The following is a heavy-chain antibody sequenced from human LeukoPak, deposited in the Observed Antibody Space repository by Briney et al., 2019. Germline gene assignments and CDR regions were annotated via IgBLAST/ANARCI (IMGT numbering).Heavy chain of an antibody. D-gene: IGHD6-6*01. CDR2: ISNSGNTI. V-gene: IGHV3-11*04. CDR3: ARADDSSSGYFDY. J-gene: IGHJ4*02. CDR1: GFTFSDYY. Sequence: PGGSLRLSCAASGFTFSDYYMSWIRQAPGKGLEWVSYISNSGNTIKYADSMKGRFTISRDNAKNSLYLQMDSLRAEDTAVYYCARADDSSSGYFDYWGQGTLVTVSS.